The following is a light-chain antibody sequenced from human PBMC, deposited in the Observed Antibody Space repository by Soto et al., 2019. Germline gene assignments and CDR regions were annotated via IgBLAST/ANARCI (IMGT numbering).Light chain of an antibody. CDR2: GAS. CDR3: QQYNNWPPP. J-gene: IGKJ5*01. Sequence: EIVMTQSPATLSVSPGERATLSCRASQSVTSNLAWYQQKPGQAPRLLIYGASTRATGIPTRFSGSGSGTEFTLPISSLQSEDFAVYYCQQYNNWPPPFGQGTRLEIK. V-gene: IGKV3-15*01. CDR1: QSVTSN.